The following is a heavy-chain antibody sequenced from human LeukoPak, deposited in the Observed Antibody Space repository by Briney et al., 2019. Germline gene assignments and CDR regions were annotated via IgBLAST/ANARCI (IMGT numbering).Heavy chain of an antibody. D-gene: IGHD1-14*01. J-gene: IGHJ4*02. Sequence: SETLSLTCTVSGGSISSHYWSWIRQPPGKGLEWIGYIYYSGSTNYNPSLKSRVTISVDTSKNQFSLKLSSVTAADTAVYYCARRYDRDLVFDYWGQGTLVTVSS. V-gene: IGHV4-59*11. CDR2: IYYSGST. CDR3: ARRYDRDLVFDY. CDR1: GGSISSHY.